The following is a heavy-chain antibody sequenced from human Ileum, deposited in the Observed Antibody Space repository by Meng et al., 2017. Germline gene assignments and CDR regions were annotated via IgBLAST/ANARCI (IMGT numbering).Heavy chain of an antibody. V-gene: IGHV4-4*02. CDR1: GGSISTSDW. J-gene: IGHJ4*02. Sequence: LQEPGPGLRKPSGTLSLPCAVSGGSISTSDWWSGVRQPPGKGLEWIGEIHHSGSTNYNPSLKSRVTISVDKSKNQFSLKLNSVTAADTAVYYCAREWSGSYRHFDYWGQGTLVTVSS. D-gene: IGHD1-26*01. CDR3: AREWSGSYRHFDY. CDR2: IHHSGST.